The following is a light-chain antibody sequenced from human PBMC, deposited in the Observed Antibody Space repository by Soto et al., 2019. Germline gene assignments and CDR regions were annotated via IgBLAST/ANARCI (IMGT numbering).Light chain of an antibody. J-gene: IGLJ1*01. CDR2: EVS. CDR1: SSDVGGYNY. CDR3: SSYTSSSIDYV. Sequence: QSALTQPASVSGSPGQSFTISCTGTSSDVGGYNYVSWYQQHPGKAPKLMIYEVSNQPSGVSNRFSGSKSGNTASLTISGLQAEDEADYYCSSYTSSSIDYVFGTGTKLTVL. V-gene: IGLV2-14*01.